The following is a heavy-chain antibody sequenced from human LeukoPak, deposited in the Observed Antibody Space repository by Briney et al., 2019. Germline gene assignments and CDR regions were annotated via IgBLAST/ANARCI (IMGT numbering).Heavy chain of an antibody. CDR3: ARCKAFYGMDV. J-gene: IGHJ6*02. CDR1: GGSISSGGYY. CDR2: IYYSGST. Sequence: SQTLSLTCTVSGGSISSGGYYWSWIRQHPGKGLEWIGYIYYSGSTYYNPSLKSRVTISVDTSKSQFSLKLSSVTAADTAVYYCARCKAFYGMDVWGQGTTVTVSS. D-gene: IGHD2/OR15-2a*01. V-gene: IGHV4-31*03.